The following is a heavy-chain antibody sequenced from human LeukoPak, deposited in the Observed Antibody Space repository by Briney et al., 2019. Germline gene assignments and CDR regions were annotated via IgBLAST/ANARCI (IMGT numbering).Heavy chain of an antibody. CDR3: ASRTWVGPGYYAFDI. J-gene: IGHJ3*02. V-gene: IGHV3-23*01. D-gene: IGHD1-26*01. CDR2: EGSAGGT. Sequence: GGALRLSCAASGFTFTNHAISWVRQAPGKALDWGAAEGSAGGTYYADSVRGRFTLSRDTSGQTMSLQMNSLRVEDTAIYYCASRTWVGPGYYAFDIWGQGTMVTVSS. CDR1: GFTFTNHA.